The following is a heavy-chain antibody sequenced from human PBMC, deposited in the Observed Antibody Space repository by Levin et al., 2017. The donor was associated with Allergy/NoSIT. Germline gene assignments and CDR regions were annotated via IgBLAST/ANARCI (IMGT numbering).Heavy chain of an antibody. Sequence: PGGSLRLSCAASGFTFSSYWMSWVRQAPGKGLEWVANIKQDGSEKYYVDSVKGRFTISRDNAKNSLYLQMNSLRAEDTAVYYCAREVRQYYYDSSGYYNYWGQGTLVTVSS. CDR3: AREVRQYYYDSSGYYNY. CDR2: IKQDGSEK. V-gene: IGHV3-7*01. CDR1: GFTFSSYW. D-gene: IGHD3-22*01. J-gene: IGHJ4*02.